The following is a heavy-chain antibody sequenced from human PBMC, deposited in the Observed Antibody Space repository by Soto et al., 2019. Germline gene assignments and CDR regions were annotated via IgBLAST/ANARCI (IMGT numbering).Heavy chain of an antibody. D-gene: IGHD6-6*01. J-gene: IGHJ6*03. Sequence: GGSLRLSCEASGFTFSNSYWMHWVRQAPGKGLVWVSRINTDGSSTSYADSVKGRLIISRDNAKKTVYLQMNSLGPDDTAVYYCARDPRYYYYMDVRGKGTTVTVSS. V-gene: IGHV3-74*01. CDR1: GFTFSNSYW. CDR3: ARDPRYYYYMDV. CDR2: INTDGSST.